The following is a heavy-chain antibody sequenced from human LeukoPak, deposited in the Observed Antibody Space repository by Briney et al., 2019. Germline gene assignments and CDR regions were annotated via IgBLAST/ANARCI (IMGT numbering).Heavy chain of an antibody. J-gene: IGHJ5*02. CDR1: GGSISSGGYY. CDR2: IYYSGST. D-gene: IGHD2-2*01. V-gene: IGHV4-31*03. CDR3: ARAGLGYCSSTSCLKPRFDP. Sequence: SQALSLTCTVSGGSISSGGYYWSWIRQHPGKGLEWIGYIYYSGSTYYNPSLKSRVTISVDTSKNQFSLKLSSVTAADTAVYYCARAGLGYCSSTSCLKPRFDPWGQGTLVTVSS.